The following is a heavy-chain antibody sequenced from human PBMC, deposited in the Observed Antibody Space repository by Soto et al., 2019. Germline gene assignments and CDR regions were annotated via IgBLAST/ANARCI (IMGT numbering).Heavy chain of an antibody. CDR2: IYYSGST. CDR1: GDSISSGGYY. D-gene: IGHD3-10*01. CDR3: ERGLMVRGVIIPSDY. J-gene: IGHJ4*02. V-gene: IGHV4-31*03. Sequence: SETLSLTCTVSGDSISSGGYYWSWIRQHPGKGLEWIGYIYYSGSTYYNPSLKSRVTISVDTSKNKFSLMLSSVTAADTAVYYCERGLMVRGVIIPSDYWGQGTLVTVSS.